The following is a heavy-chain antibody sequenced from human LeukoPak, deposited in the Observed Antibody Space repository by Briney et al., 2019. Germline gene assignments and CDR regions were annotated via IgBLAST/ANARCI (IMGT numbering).Heavy chain of an antibody. J-gene: IGHJ4*02. CDR2: IYHSGCT. CDR3: ARAVLGYCSTSSCFDRGYHFDY. D-gene: IGHD2-2*01. V-gene: IGHV4-38-2*02. CDR1: GYSIGSGYY. Sequence: PSETLSLTCTVSGYSIGSGYYWGWIRQPPGKGLEWLGNIYHSGCTYYNPSLKSRVTISVDTSNNQFSLNLSSVTAADTAVYYCARAVLGYCSTSSCFDRGYHFDYWGQGTLVTVSS.